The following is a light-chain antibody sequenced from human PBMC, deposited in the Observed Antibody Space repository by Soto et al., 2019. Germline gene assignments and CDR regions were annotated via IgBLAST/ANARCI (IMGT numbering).Light chain of an antibody. CDR3: SSYTSSSTVV. Sequence: QSALTQPASVSGSPGQSITISCTGTSSDVGGYSYVSWYQQHPGKAPKLMIYDVSNRPSGVSNRLSGSKSGYTASLTISGLQAEDEDDYYCSSYTSSSTVVFGGGTKLTVL. V-gene: IGLV2-14*01. CDR2: DVS. CDR1: SSDVGGYSY. J-gene: IGLJ2*01.